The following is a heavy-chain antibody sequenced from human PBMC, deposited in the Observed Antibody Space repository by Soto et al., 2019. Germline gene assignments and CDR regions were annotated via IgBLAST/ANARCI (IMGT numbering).Heavy chain of an antibody. CDR3: ARLHGYCISSSFHGHYALDV. CDR1: SAPVSSSTYT. CDR2: IYYSGST. Sequence: QLQLQESGPGLVKPSETLSLTCTVSSAPVSSSTYTWGWIRQPPGKGLEWIGSIYYSGSTYYNPSLNSRVTVSVDTSRNQHSLKVNSVTAADTAVYYCARLHGYCISSSFHGHYALDVWCQGTTVTVSS. V-gene: IGHV4-39*01. D-gene: IGHD2-2*01. J-gene: IGHJ6*02.